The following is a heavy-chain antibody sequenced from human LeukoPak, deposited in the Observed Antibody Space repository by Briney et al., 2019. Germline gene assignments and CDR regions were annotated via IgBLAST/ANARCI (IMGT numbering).Heavy chain of an antibody. Sequence: SQTLSLTCTVSGGSISSGSYYWSWIRQPAGKGLEWIGRIYTSGSTNYNPSLKSRVTISVDTSKNQFSLKLSSVTAADTAVYYCARGRMWLRSFDYWGQGTLVTVSS. CDR2: IYTSGST. J-gene: IGHJ4*02. CDR3: ARGRMWLRSFDY. V-gene: IGHV4-61*02. CDR1: GGSISSGSYY. D-gene: IGHD5-12*01.